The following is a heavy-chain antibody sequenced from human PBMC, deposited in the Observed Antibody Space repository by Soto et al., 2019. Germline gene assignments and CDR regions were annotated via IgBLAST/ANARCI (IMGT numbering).Heavy chain of an antibody. CDR1: GGSISSSSYY. V-gene: IGHV4-39*07. CDR2: IYYSGST. D-gene: IGHD3-9*01. CDR3: ARVKGDYDILNGYYINWFDP. Sequence: SETLSLTCTVSGGSISSSSYYWGWIRQPPGKGLEWIGSIYYSGSTYYNPSLKSRVTISVDTSKNQFSLKLSSVTAADTAVYYCARVKGDYDILNGYYINWFDPWGHGTLVTVSS. J-gene: IGHJ5*02.